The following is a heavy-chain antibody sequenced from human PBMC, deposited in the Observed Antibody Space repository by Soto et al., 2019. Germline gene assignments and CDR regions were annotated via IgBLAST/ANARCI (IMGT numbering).Heavy chain of an antibody. D-gene: IGHD3-22*01. CDR2: INHSGST. CDR1: GGSFSGYY. CDR3: ARGPRITMIVVVITPRSWFDP. J-gene: IGHJ5*02. Sequence: PSETLSLTCAVYGGSFSGYYWSWIRQPPGKGLEWIGEINHSGSTNYNPSLKSRVTISVDTSKNQFSLKLSSVTAADTAVYYCARGPRITMIVVVITPRSWFDPWGQGTLVTVSS. V-gene: IGHV4-34*01.